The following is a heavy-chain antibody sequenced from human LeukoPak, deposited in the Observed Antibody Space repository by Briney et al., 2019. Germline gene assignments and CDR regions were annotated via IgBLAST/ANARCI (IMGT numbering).Heavy chain of an antibody. D-gene: IGHD6-13*01. J-gene: IGHJ4*02. CDR2: ISCSGRT. Sequence: PSGTLSLTCTVSGGSITTYYWSWILQPPGRGLEWLGYISCSGRTNHNPSLKSRGTISLDTSKNQFALKLTSVTAADTAVYYCARGRAAAGSSPDYFDFWGRGTQVTVSS. CDR1: GGSITTYY. CDR3: ARGRAAAGSSPDYFDF. V-gene: IGHV4-59*01.